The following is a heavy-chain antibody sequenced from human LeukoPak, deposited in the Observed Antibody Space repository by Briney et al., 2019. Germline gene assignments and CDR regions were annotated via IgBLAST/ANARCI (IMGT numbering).Heavy chain of an antibody. D-gene: IGHD5-18*01. V-gene: IGHV3-7*01. J-gene: IGHJ6*03. CDR3: ASCGYRYGQYYYYMDV. CDR2: INQDGSEK. Sequence: GGSLRLSCAASGLTFSSYWMSGVRQAPGKGLEGGGNINQDGSEKYYVDSVKGRFTISRDNAKKSLYLQMNSLRAEDTALYYCASCGYRYGQYYYYMDVWGKGTTVTVSS. CDR1: GLTFSSYW.